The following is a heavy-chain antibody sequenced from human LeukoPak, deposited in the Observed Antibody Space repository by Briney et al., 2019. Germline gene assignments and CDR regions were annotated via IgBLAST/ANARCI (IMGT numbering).Heavy chain of an antibody. CDR3: ARVGYYESSGYYEY. J-gene: IGHJ4*02. CDR1: GYTLTDYY. CDR2: INPNSGGT. D-gene: IGHD3-22*01. Sequence: GASVKVSCKASGYTLTDYYMHWVRQAPGQGLEWMGRINPNSGGTNYARKFQGRVTMTRDTSISTVYMELSRLRSDDTAVYYCARVGYYESSGYYEYWGQGTLVTVSS. V-gene: IGHV1-2*06.